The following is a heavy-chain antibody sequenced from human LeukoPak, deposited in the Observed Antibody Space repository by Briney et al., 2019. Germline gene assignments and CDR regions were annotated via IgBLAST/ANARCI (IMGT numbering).Heavy chain of an antibody. J-gene: IGHJ4*02. CDR1: GGSISSGGYY. Sequence: PSETLSLTCTVSGGSISSGGYYWSWIRQHPGKGLEWTGYIYYSGSTYYNPSLKSRVTISVDTSKNQFSLKLSSVTAADTAVYYCARDPSGSYYGYFDYWGQGTLVTVSS. V-gene: IGHV4-31*03. CDR2: IYYSGST. CDR3: ARDPSGSYYGYFDY. D-gene: IGHD1-26*01.